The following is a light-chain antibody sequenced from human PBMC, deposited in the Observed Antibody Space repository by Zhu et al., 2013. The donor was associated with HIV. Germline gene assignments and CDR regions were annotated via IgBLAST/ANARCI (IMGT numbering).Light chain of an antibody. CDR3: QVWDSATDHVV. CDR1: NIGSKI. J-gene: IGLJ2*01. Sequence: SYELTQPPSVSVAPGQTARITCGENNIGSKIVHWYHQKPGQAPVLVIYDDSDRPSGIPERFSGSNSGNTATLTISRVDAGDEADYYCQVWDSATDHVVFGGGTKLTVL. CDR2: DDS. V-gene: IGLV3-21*02.